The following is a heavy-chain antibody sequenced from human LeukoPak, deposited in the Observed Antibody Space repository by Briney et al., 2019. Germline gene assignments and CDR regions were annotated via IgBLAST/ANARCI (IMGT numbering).Heavy chain of an antibody. CDR2: ISWNSGSI. D-gene: IGHD4-17*01. J-gene: IGHJ4*02. V-gene: IGHV3-9*01. CDR1: GFTFDDYA. Sequence: GGSLRLSCAASGFTFDDYAMHWVRQAPGKGLEWVSGISWNSGSIGYADSVKGRFTISRDNSKNTLYLQMNSLRAEDTAVYYCAKGTDYGDYFFDYWGQGTLVTVSS. CDR3: AKGTDYGDYFFDY.